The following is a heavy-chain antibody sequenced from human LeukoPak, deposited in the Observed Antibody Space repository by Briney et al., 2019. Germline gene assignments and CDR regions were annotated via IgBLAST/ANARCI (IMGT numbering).Heavy chain of an antibody. CDR1: GGSVSSTNNY. V-gene: IGHV4-61*01. J-gene: IGHJ4*02. D-gene: IGHD3-10*01. CDR3: ARRGGSGRSFDY. Sequence: SETLSLTCSVSGGSVSSTNNYWSWIRQPPGKGLEWIGYTYYSGSTKYNPSLESRVTISIDTSKNQFSLALRSVTAADTAMYYCARRGGSGRSFDYWGQGTLVTVSS. CDR2: TYYSGST.